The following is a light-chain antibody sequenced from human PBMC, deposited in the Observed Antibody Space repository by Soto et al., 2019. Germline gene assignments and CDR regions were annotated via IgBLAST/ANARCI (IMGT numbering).Light chain of an antibody. Sequence: IVLTQSPGNLSLSPCNRATLSCRTSQSVSSSYLADYQQKPDQAPRLLIFRASSRATGIPARFSGSGSGTDFTLTISSLEPEDFAVYYCQQRSNWPWTFGQGTKVDIK. J-gene: IGKJ1*01. CDR2: RAS. CDR1: QSVSSSY. CDR3: QQRSNWPWT. V-gene: IGKV3D-20*02.